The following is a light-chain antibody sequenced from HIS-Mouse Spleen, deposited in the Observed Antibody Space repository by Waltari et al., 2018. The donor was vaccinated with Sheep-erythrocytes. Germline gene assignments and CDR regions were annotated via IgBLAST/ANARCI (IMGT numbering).Light chain of an antibody. CDR1: RSDVGRYTL. CDR3: CSYAGSSTPWV. J-gene: IGLJ3*02. Sequence: QPALTQPASVSGSPGQSITISCTGTRSDVGRYTLVSWYQQHPGKAPKLMIYEGSKRPSGVSNRFSGSKSGNTASLTISGLQAEDEADYYCCSYAGSSTPWVFGGGTKLTVL. V-gene: IGLV2-23*01. CDR2: EGS.